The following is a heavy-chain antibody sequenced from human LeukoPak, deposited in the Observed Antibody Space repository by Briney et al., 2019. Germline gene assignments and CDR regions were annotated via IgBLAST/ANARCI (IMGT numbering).Heavy chain of an antibody. CDR2: IYHSGST. D-gene: IGHD6-25*01. Sequence: SQTLSLTCTVSGGSISNGGYYWSWVRQPPGKGLEWIGYIYHSGSTYYNPSLKSRVTTSVDRSKNQFSLKLSSVTAADTAVYYCARGIAAVGTYFDYWGQGTLVTVSS. V-gene: IGHV4-30-2*01. J-gene: IGHJ4*02. CDR3: ARGIAAVGTYFDY. CDR1: GGSISNGGYY.